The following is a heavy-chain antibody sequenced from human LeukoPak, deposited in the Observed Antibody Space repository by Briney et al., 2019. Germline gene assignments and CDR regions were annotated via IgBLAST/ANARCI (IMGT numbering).Heavy chain of an antibody. V-gene: IGHV4-34*01. CDR2: INHSGST. CDR1: GGSFSGYY. J-gene: IGHJ4*02. Sequence: SETLSLTCAVYGGSFSGYYWSWIRQPPGKGLEWIGEINHSGSTNYNPSLKSRVTISVDTPKNQFSLKLSSVTAADTAVYYCARGRGRGVDYWGQGTLVTVSS. CDR3: ARGRGRGVDY. D-gene: IGHD1-26*01.